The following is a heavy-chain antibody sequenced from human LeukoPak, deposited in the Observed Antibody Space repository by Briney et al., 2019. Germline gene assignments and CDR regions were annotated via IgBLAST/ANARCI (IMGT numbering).Heavy chain of an antibody. CDR1: GGSFSGYY. V-gene: IGHV4-34*01. J-gene: IGHJ6*03. Sequence: SETLSLTCAVYGGSFSGYYWSWIRQPPGKGLEWIGEINHSGSTNYNPSLKSRVTISVDTSKNQFSLKLSSVTAADTAVYYCARGSREVRGRYYYYYYMDVWGKGTTVTVSS. CDR2: INHSGST. D-gene: IGHD3-10*01. CDR3: ARGSREVRGRYYYYYYMDV.